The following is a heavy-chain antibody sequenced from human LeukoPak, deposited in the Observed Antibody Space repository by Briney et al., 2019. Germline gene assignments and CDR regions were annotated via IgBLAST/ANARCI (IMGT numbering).Heavy chain of an antibody. V-gene: IGHV3-23*01. CDR3: TKTAPAAIYWFDP. CDR2: ISGSGGST. CDR1: GFTFDDYG. J-gene: IGHJ5*02. Sequence: PGGSLRLSCAASGFTFDDYGMSWVRQAPEKGLEWVSAISGSGGSTYYADSVKGRFTISRDNSKNTLYLQMNSLRAEDTAVYYCTKTAPAAIYWFDPWGQGALVTVSS. D-gene: IGHD2-2*02.